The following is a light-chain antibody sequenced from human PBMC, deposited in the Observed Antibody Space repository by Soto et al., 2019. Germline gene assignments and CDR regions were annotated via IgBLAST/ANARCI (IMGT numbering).Light chain of an antibody. CDR3: QQYGASAPYT. V-gene: IGKV3-20*01. CDR2: AAS. CDR1: RGISSSY. Sequence: EIVLTQSPGTLSLSPGESTTLSCRASRGISSSYLAWYQQKPGQAPRLLIYAASTRATGIPDRFRGSGSATDFTLTIRRLEPEDSAVYYCQQYGASAPYTFGQGTKLEIK. J-gene: IGKJ2*01.